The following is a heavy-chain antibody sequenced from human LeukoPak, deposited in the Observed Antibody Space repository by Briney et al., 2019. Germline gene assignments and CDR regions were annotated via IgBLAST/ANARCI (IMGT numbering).Heavy chain of an antibody. CDR3: AKDTMVRGGPSYYFDY. CDR2: ISYDGSNK. CDR1: GFTFSSYG. D-gene: IGHD3-10*01. V-gene: IGHV3-30*18. J-gene: IGHJ4*02. Sequence: GGSLRLSCAASGFTFSSYGMHWVRQAPGKGLEWVAVISYDGSNKYYADSVKGRFTISRDNSKNALYLQMNSLRAKDTAVYYCAKDTMVRGGPSYYFDYWGQGTLVTVSS.